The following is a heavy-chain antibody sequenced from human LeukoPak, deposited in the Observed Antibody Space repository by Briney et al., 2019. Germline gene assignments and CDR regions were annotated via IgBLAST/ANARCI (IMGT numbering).Heavy chain of an antibody. CDR3: ARDEWGDAFDI. D-gene: IGHD1-26*01. J-gene: IGHJ3*02. CDR2: ISSSSSYI. V-gene: IGHV3-21*01. CDR1: GFTFSSYS. Sequence: KPGGSLRHSCAASGFTFSSYSMNWVRQAPGKGLEWVSSISSSSSYIHSADSVRGRFTISRDNAKDSLFLQMNSLRAEDTAVYYCARDEWGDAFDIWGQGTMVTVFS.